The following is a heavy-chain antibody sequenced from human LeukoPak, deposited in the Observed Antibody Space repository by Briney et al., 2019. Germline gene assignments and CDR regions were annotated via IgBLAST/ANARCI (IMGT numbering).Heavy chain of an antibody. CDR2: IIPIFGTA. J-gene: IGHJ4*02. D-gene: IGHD3-10*01. CDR1: GGTFSSYA. Sequence: SVKVSCKASGGTFSSYAISWVRQAPGQGLEWMGGIIPIFGTANYAQKFQGRVTITADESTSTAYKELSSLRSEDTAVYYCARGSLVRGVITLLFDYWGQGTLVTVSS. CDR3: ARGSLVRGVITLLFDY. V-gene: IGHV1-69*13.